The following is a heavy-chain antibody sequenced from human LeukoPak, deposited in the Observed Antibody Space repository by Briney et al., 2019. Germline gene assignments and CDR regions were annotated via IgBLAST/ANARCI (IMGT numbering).Heavy chain of an antibody. D-gene: IGHD3-22*01. Sequence: GGSLRLSCAASGFTFSSYWVHWVRQAPGKGLVWVSRINSDGSSTSYADSVKGRFTISRDNAKNTLYLQMNSLRAEDTAVYYCARSYYDSSALDYWGQGTLVTVSS. CDR2: INSDGSST. V-gene: IGHV3-74*01. CDR3: ARSYYDSSALDY. J-gene: IGHJ4*02. CDR1: GFTFSSYW.